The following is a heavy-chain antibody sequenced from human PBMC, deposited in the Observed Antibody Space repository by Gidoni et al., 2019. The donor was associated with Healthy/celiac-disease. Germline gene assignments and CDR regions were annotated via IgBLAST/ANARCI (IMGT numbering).Heavy chain of an antibody. CDR2: IIPIFGTA. D-gene: IGHD5-18*01. V-gene: IGHV1-69*01. J-gene: IGHJ6*02. CDR3: ARGAPPDSYGYYHYYYYGMDV. Sequence: QVQLVQSGAEVKKPGSSVKVSCKASGGTFSSYAISWVRQAPGQGLEWMGGIIPIFGTANYAQKFQGRVTITADESTSTAYMELSSLRSEDTAVYYCARGAPPDSYGYYHYYYYGMDVWGQGTTVTVSS. CDR1: GGTFSSYA.